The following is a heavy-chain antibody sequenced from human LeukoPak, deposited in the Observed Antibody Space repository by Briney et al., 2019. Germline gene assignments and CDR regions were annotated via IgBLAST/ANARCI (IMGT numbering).Heavy chain of an antibody. CDR3: ARGPAAGILLGY. J-gene: IGHJ4*02. Sequence: GGSLRLSCAASGFTFSSYWMSWVRQAPGQGLEWVANIKQDGSEKYYVDSVKGRFTISRDNTKNSLFLQMNRLRAEDTAVYYCARGPAAGILLGYWGQGALVTVSS. CDR2: IKQDGSEK. CDR1: GFTFSSYW. D-gene: IGHD6-19*01. V-gene: IGHV3-7*01.